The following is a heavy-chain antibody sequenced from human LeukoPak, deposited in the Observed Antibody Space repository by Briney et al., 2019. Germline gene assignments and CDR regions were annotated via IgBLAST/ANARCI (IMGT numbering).Heavy chain of an antibody. CDR1: GFTFSSYA. V-gene: IGHV3-23*01. Sequence: GGSLRLSCAASGFTFSSYAMSWVRPAPGKGLEWVSAISGSGGSTYYADSVKGRFTISRDNSKNTLYLQMNSLRAEDTAVYYCAEDLRRDCSSTSCYHGYWGQGTLVTVSS. D-gene: IGHD2-2*01. CDR2: ISGSGGST. J-gene: IGHJ4*02. CDR3: AEDLRRDCSSTSCYHGY.